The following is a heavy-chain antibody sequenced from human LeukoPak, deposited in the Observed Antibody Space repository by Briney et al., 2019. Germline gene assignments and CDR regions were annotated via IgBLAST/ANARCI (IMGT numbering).Heavy chain of an antibody. CDR3: TTDLDY. CDR1: GYTLNELS. V-gene: IGHV1-24*01. Sequence: ASVKVSCKASGYTLNELSIHWVGQAPGKGLEWMGGFDPEDGETIYAQKFRGRLTMTEDTSTDTAYMELSSLRSDDTAVYYCTTDLDYWGQGSLVTVSA. CDR2: FDPEDGET. J-gene: IGHJ4*02.